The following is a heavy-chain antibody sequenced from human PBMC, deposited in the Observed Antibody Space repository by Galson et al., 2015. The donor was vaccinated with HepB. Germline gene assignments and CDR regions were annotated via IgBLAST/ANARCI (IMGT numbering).Heavy chain of an antibody. J-gene: IGHJ6*03. V-gene: IGHV3-7*01. CDR1: GFTFSSYW. Sequence: SLRLSCAASGFTFSSYWMSWVRQAPGKGLEWVANIKQDGSEKYYVDSVKGRFTISRDNAKNSLYLQMNSLRAEDTAVYYCARDVRSYYYYMDVWGKGTTVTVSS. D-gene: IGHD3-16*01. CDR3: ARDVRSYYYYMDV. CDR2: IKQDGSEK.